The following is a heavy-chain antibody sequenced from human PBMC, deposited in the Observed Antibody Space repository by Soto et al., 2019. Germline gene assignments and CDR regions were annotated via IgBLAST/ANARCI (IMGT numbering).Heavy chain of an antibody. D-gene: IGHD3-16*02. CDR2: IYWDDDK. Sequence: QITLKESGPPLVKPTQTLTLTCTFSGFSLSTSGVGVGWIRQPPGKALEWLALIYWDDDKRYSPSLKSRLTITKDTSKNQVVLTMTNMDPVDTATYYCAHSPLADDYIWGSYRYDYWGQGTLVTVSS. V-gene: IGHV2-5*02. CDR1: GFSLSTSGVG. CDR3: AHSPLADDYIWGSYRYDY. J-gene: IGHJ4*02.